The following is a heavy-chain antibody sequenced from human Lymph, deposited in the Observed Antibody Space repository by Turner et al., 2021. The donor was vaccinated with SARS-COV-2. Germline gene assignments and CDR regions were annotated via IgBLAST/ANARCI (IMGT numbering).Heavy chain of an antibody. CDR1: GDSMNNNY. J-gene: IGHJ5*02. CDR2: IFYRGRT. CDR3: AGQTVNSWIDP. Sequence: QVQLQESGPRLVKPLETPSLTCTVSGDSMNNNYWSWIRQPPGKRLEWIGFIFYRGRTNYNPTLKSRVTISVGTSEDQLTLKLTSVTAADTAIFFCAGQTVNSWIDPWGQGTLVTVSS. D-gene: IGHD2-21*02. V-gene: IGHV4-59*01.